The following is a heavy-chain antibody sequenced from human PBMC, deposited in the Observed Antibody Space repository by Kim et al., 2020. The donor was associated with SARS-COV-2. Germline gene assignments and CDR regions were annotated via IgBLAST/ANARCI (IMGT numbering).Heavy chain of an antibody. CDR2: IYYSGST. V-gene: IGHV4-39*07. J-gene: IGHJ4*02. CDR1: GGSITSSTYY. D-gene: IGHD3-22*01. CDR3: ARDRSGYYSLDY. Sequence: SETLSLTCNVSGGSITSSTYYWGWIRQPPGKGLEWLGSIYYSGSTYYNPSLRSRVTISVDTSKNHFSLKLSSVTAADTAVYYCARDRSGYYSLDYWGKG.